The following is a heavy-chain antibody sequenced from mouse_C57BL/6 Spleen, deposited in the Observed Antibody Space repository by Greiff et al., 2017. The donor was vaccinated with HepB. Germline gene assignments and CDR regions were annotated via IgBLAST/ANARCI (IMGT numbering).Heavy chain of an antibody. D-gene: IGHD2-4*01. CDR2: IYPGDGDT. V-gene: IGHV1-80*01. CDR1: GYAFSSYW. CDR3: AREGYDYGYYAMDY. J-gene: IGHJ4*01. Sequence: QVQLQQSGAELVKPGASVKISCKASGYAFSSYWMNWVKQRPGKGLEWIGQIYPGDGDTNYNGKFKGKATLTADKSSSTAYMQRSSLTSEDSAVYFCAREGYDYGYYAMDYWGQGTSVTVSS.